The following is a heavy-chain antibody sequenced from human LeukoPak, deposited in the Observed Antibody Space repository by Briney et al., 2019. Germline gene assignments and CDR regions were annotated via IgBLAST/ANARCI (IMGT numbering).Heavy chain of an antibody. CDR1: GGSISSYY. CDR2: IYDSGST. J-gene: IGHJ4*02. CDR3: ARDLGMGYCSGGSRYGLDY. D-gene: IGHD2-15*01. Sequence: PSETLSLTCTVSGGSISSYYWSWIRQPPGKGLEWIGYIYDSGSTNYNPSLKSRVTISIDTSKNQLSLKLSSVTAADTAVYYCARDLGMGYCSGGSRYGLDYWGQGTLVTVSS. V-gene: IGHV4-59*01.